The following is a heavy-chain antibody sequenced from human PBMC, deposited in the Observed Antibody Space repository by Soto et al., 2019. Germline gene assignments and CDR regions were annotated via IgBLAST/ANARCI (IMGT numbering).Heavy chain of an antibody. V-gene: IGHV3-30*18. CDR1: GFTFSSYG. Sequence: QVQLVESGGGVVQPGRSLRLSCAASGFTFSSYGMHWVRQAPGKGLEWVAVISYDGSNKYYADSVKGRFTISRDNSKNTLYLQMNSLRAEDTAVYYCAKDLLGSWYSGAYGMDVWGQGTTVTVSS. J-gene: IGHJ6*02. CDR3: AKDLLGSWYSGAYGMDV. CDR2: ISYDGSNK. D-gene: IGHD6-13*01.